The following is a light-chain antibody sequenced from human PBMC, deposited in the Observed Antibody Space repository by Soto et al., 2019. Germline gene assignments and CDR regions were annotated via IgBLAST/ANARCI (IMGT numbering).Light chain of an antibody. CDR3: QQRSSWPRIT. J-gene: IGKJ1*01. CDR1: QSVGSF. CDR2: DAS. Sequence: EIVLTQSPATLSLSPGERATLSCRASQSVGSFLAWYQQKPGQAPRLIIYDASNRAPGIPARFSGSGSGTDFTLTISSLEPDDFAVYYCQQRSSWPRITFGQGTKVDIK. V-gene: IGKV3-11*01.